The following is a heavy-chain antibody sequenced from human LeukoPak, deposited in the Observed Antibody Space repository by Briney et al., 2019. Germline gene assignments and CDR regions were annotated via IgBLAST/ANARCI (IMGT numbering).Heavy chain of an antibody. CDR2: ISSDGSST. CDR3: ARGPYYDSSGYHSYDY. V-gene: IGHV3-74*01. Sequence: PGGSLRLSCAASGFTFSSYGVHWVRQAPGKGLVWVSRISSDGSSTSYADSVKGRFTISRDNAKNTLYLQMNSLRAEDTAVYYCARGPYYDSSGYHSYDYWGQGTLVTVSS. D-gene: IGHD3-22*01. J-gene: IGHJ4*02. CDR1: GFTFSSYG.